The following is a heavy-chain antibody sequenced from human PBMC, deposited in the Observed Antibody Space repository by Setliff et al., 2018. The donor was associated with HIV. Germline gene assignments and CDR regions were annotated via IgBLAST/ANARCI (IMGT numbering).Heavy chain of an antibody. CDR1: GDSISRSRYY. D-gene: IGHD5-18*01. V-gene: IGHV4-39*07. J-gene: IGHJ5*02. Sequence: PSETLSLTCVVSGDSISRSRYYWGWIRQPPGKGLEWIGSFYYSGSTYYNSSLKSRVTMSVDTSKNKFSLKLSSVTAADTAVYYCARDLGSAYSYAQGRFDPWGQGTLVTVSS. CDR3: ARDLGSAYSYAQGRFDP. CDR2: FYYSGST.